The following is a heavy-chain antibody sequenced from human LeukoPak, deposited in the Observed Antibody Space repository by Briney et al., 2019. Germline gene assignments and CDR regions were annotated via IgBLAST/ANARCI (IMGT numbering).Heavy chain of an antibody. CDR3: GRGGGRGGGDNDY. D-gene: IGHD4-23*01. V-gene: IGHV4-39*01. Sequence: SETLSLTCTVSGGSISSSSYYWGWIRQPPGKGLEWIGSIYYSGSTYYNPSLKSRVTISVDTSKNQFSLKLSSVTAADTAVYYWGRGGGRGGGDNDYGAQEPRVTVP. J-gene: IGHJ4*02. CDR2: IYYSGST. CDR1: GGSISSSSYY.